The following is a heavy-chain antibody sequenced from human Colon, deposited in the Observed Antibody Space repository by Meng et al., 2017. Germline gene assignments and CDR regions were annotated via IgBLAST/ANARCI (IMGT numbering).Heavy chain of an antibody. V-gene: IGHV6-1*01. D-gene: IGHD3-16*02. CDR2: KYYRAKWNH. CDR1: GESVSSKTGV. Sequence: LQQPGPGLGEPSQTLSLTWAIPGESVSSKTGVWNWIRQSPSRGLEWLGRKYYRAKWNHDYAESLRGRITINPDTSNNQISLQLNSVTPEDTAVYYCTRGLEFYRFEYWGQGTLVTVSS. CDR3: TRGLEFYRFEY. J-gene: IGHJ4*02.